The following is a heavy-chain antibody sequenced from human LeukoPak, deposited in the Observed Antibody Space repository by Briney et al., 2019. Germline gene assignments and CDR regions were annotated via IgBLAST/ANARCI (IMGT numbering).Heavy chain of an antibody. CDR3: ARGYSSSSKTYYFDY. CDR1: GFTFSDYY. CDR2: ISSSGSTI. Sequence: PGGSLRLSCAASGFTFSDYYMSWIRQAPGKGLEWVSYISSSGSTIYYADSVKGRFTISRDNAKNSLYLQMNSLRAEDTAVYYCARGYSSSSKTYYFDYWGQGTLVTVSS. V-gene: IGHV3-11*04. J-gene: IGHJ4*02. D-gene: IGHD6-6*01.